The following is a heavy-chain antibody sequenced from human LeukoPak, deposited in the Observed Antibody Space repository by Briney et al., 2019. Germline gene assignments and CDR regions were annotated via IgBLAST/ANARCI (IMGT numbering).Heavy chain of an antibody. J-gene: IGHJ4*02. Sequence: GASVKVSCKXSGYTFTGYYMHWVRQTPRQGLEWMGRINPNSGGTNYAQKFQGRVTMTRDTSISTAYMELSRLRSDDTAVYYCARVVVSGYSRFGREPDYWGQGTLVTVSS. CDR2: INPNSGGT. CDR1: GYTFTGYY. D-gene: IGHD6-13*01. CDR3: ARVVVSGYSRFGREPDY. V-gene: IGHV1-2*06.